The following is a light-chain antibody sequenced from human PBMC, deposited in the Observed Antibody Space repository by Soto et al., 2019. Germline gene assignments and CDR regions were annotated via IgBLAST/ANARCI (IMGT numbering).Light chain of an antibody. V-gene: IGKV2-28*01. CDR1: QSLLNSNGYNY. J-gene: IGKJ1*01. CDR2: LGS. CDR3: MQALQAPLT. Sequence: DIVMTQSPLSLSVTPGEPASISCRSSQSLLNSNGYNYLDWYLQKPGQSPQLLMYLGSSRASGVPDRFSGSGSGTDFTLTISRVEAEDVGFYYCMQALQAPLTFGQGTRVEIK.